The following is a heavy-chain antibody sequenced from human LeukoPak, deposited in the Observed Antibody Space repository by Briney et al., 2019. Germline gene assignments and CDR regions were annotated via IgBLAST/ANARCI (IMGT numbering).Heavy chain of an antibody. CDR2: INPNSGDT. CDR1: GYTFTGYY. D-gene: IGHD3-22*01. CDR3: ARDGHRRYYYDSSGREHAFDI. Sequence: ASVKVSCKASGYTFTGYYMHWVRQAPGQGLEWMGWINPNSGDTGYPQKFQGRVTMTRDTSITTAYMELSSLRSEDTAVYYCARDGHRRYYYDSSGREHAFDIWGQGTMVTVSS. J-gene: IGHJ3*02. V-gene: IGHV1-2*02.